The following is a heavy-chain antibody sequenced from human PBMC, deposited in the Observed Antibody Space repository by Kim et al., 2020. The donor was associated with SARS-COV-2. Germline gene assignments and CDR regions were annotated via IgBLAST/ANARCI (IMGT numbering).Heavy chain of an antibody. J-gene: IGHJ6*02. D-gene: IGHD6-6*01. CDR1: GFTFSSYE. CDR3: ARDLKYSSSFVRDYYYYGMDV. CDR2: ISSSGSTI. Sequence: GGSLRLSCAASGFTFSSYEMNWVRQAPGKGLEWVSYISSSGSTIYYADSVKGRFTISRDNAKNSLYLQMNSLRAEDTAVYYRARDLKYSSSFVRDYYYYGMDVWGQGTTVTVSS. V-gene: IGHV3-48*03.